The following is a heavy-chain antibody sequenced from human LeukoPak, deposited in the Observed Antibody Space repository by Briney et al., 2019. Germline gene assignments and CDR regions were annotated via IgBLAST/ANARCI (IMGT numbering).Heavy chain of an antibody. Sequence: GASVKVSCKASGYTFTGYYMHWMRQDPGQGLEWMGIINPSGGSTSYAQKFQGRVTITRDTSTSTVYMELSSLRSEDTAVYYCARDDVGGGGDYWGQGTLVTVSS. J-gene: IGHJ4*02. D-gene: IGHD3-16*01. CDR1: GYTFTGYY. CDR2: INPSGGST. V-gene: IGHV1-46*01. CDR3: ARDDVGGGGDY.